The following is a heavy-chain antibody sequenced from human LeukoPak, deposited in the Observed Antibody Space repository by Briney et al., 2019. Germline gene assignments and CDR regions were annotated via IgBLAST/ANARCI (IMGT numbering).Heavy chain of an antibody. CDR2: IYYSGST. CDR1: GGSISSSSYY. Sequence: PSETLSLTCTVSGGSISSSSYYWGWIRQPPGKGLEWIGRIYYSGSTYYNPSLKSRVTISVDTSKNQFSLKLSSVTAADTAVYYCARGGCSTSCQIPTGNWFDPWGRGTLVTVSS. D-gene: IGHD2-2*01. J-gene: IGHJ5*02. V-gene: IGHV4-39*07. CDR3: ARGGCSTSCQIPTGNWFDP.